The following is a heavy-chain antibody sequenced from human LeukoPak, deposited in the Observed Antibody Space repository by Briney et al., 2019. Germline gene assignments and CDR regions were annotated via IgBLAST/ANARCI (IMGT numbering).Heavy chain of an antibody. CDR1: GFTFSSYW. J-gene: IGHJ6*02. D-gene: IGHD5-18*01. CDR3: ARDAVDTANAV. V-gene: IGHV3-74*01. CDR2: ISSDGIST. Sequence: GRSLRLSCAASGFTFSSYWMHWVRQAPGKGLVWVSRISSDGISTSYADSVKGRFTISRDNAKNTLYLQMNSLRAEDTAVYYCARDAVDTANAVWGQGTTVTVSS.